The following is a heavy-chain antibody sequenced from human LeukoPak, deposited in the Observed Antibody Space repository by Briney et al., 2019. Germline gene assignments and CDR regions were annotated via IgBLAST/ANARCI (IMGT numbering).Heavy chain of an antibody. CDR3: ARALAYGGSYYFDY. Sequence: PSPSLSLTCTLAAGSISSYYSGSVRQPPGNGLGLIGYIYYSGSTNYNHSPNSRVTISVDTSKYQYSLKLSSVTAADTAVYYCARALAYGGSYYFDYWGQGTLVTVST. CDR1: AGSISSYY. CDR2: IYYSGST. V-gene: IGHV4-59*01. J-gene: IGHJ4*02. D-gene: IGHD4/OR15-4a*01.